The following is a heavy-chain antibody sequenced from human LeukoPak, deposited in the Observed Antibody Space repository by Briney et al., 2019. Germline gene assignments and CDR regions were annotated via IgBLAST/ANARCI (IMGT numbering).Heavy chain of an antibody. CDR1: GYTFTSYD. CDR2: MNPNSGNT. Sequence: ASVKVSCKASGYTFTSYDINWVRQATGQGLEWMGWMNPNSGNTGYAQKFRGRVTMTRNTSISTAYMELSSLRSEDTAVYYCARGPNPSIAVAGSIDYWGQGTLVTVSS. V-gene: IGHV1-8*01. CDR3: ARGPNPSIAVAGSIDY. J-gene: IGHJ4*02. D-gene: IGHD6-19*01.